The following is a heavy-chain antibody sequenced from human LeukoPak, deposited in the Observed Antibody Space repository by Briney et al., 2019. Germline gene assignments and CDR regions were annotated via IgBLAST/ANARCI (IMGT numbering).Heavy chain of an antibody. CDR2: ISSSSSTI. D-gene: IGHD6-19*01. J-gene: IGHJ4*02. V-gene: IGHV3-48*01. CDR1: GFTFSTYG. CDR3: ARASGWPGLYYFDY. Sequence: GGSLRLSCAASGFTFSTYGMNWVRQAPGKGLEWVSYISSSSSTIYYADSVKGRFTISRDNAKNSLYLQMNSLRAEDTAVYYCARASGWPGLYYFDYWGQGTLVTVSS.